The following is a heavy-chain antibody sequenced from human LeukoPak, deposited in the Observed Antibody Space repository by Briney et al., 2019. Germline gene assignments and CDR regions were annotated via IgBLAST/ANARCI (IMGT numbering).Heavy chain of an antibody. CDR3: ARDGVRYYYYYYMDV. Sequence: GGSLRLSCAASGFTFSSYWMHWVRQAPGKGLVWVSRINSDGSSTSYADSVKGRFTISRDNAKNTLYLQMNSLRAEDTAVYYCARDGVRYYYYYYMDVWGKGTTVTVSS. D-gene: IGHD2-8*01. V-gene: IGHV3-74*01. J-gene: IGHJ6*03. CDR1: GFTFSSYW. CDR2: INSDGSST.